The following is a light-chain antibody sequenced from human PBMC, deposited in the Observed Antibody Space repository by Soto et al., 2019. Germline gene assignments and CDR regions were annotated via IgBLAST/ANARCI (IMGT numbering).Light chain of an antibody. CDR3: QQYNSYSWT. J-gene: IGKJ1*01. CDR2: DVS. CDR1: QSIGSW. Sequence: DMQMTQSPSTLSASVGDRVTITCRAIQSIGSWLAWYQQKPGKAPKILIYDVSTLESGVPSRFSGSGSGTEFTLTISSLQPDDFATYYCQQYNSYSWTFGPGTKVDIK. V-gene: IGKV1-5*01.